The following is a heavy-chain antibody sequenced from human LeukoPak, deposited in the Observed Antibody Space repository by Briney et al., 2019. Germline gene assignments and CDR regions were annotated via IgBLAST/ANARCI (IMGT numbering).Heavy chain of an antibody. CDR1: GFTFSSYA. CDR2: ISSSSSDI. V-gene: IGHV3-21*01. CDR3: ASMAIEDY. Sequence: GGSLRLSCTASGFTFSSYAMNWVRQAPGKGLEWVSSISSSSSDIYYADSVKGRFTISRDNAKNSLYLQMNSLRAEDTAVYYCASMAIEDYWGQGTLVTVSS. D-gene: IGHD3-10*01. J-gene: IGHJ4*02.